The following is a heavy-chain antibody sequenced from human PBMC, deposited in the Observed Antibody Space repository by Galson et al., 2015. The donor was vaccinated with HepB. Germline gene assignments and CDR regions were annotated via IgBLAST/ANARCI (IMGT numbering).Heavy chain of an antibody. CDR1: GFTFSSYG. D-gene: IGHD6-13*01. CDR2: MWYDGSNK. V-gene: IGHV3-33*01. Sequence: SLRLSCAASGFTFSSYGMHWVRQAPGKGLEWVAVMWYDGSNKYYADSVKGRFTISRDNSKNTLYLQMNSLRAEDTAVYYCARDFIAAARGYMDVWGKGTTVTVSS. CDR3: ARDFIAAARGYMDV. J-gene: IGHJ6*03.